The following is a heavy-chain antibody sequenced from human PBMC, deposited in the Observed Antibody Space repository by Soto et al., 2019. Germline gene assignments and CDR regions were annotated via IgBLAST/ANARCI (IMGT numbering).Heavy chain of an antibody. CDR2: IKHDGSEV. Sequence: EVQLVESGGGLVQPGGSLRLTCTASGFTFSSSWMAWVRQAPGKGLEWVGNIKHDGSEVYYLDSVRGRFTISRDSAWKSLYLQVNSLRAEDTAVYYCAGIQHNWFDPWGQGTLVAVSS. CDR3: AGIQHNWFDP. V-gene: IGHV3-7*01. CDR1: GFTFSSSW. J-gene: IGHJ5*02.